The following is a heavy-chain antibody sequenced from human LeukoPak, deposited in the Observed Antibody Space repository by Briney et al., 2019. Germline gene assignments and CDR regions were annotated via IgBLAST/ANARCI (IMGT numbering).Heavy chain of an antibody. CDR1: GYTFTGYY. J-gene: IGHJ3*02. CDR3: GLGFGGVIDDDAFDI. D-gene: IGHD3-16*02. Sequence: ASVKVSCKASGYTFTGYYMHWVRQAPGQGLEWMGRINPNSGGTNYAQKFQGRVTMTRDTSISTAYMELSSLRSEDTAVYYCGLGFGGVIDDDAFDIWGQGTMVTVSS. CDR2: INPNSGGT. V-gene: IGHV1-2*06.